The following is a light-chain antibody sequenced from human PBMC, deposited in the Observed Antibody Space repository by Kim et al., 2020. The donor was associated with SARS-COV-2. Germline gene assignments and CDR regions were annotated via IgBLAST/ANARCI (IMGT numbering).Light chain of an antibody. J-gene: IGLJ3*02. V-gene: IGLV2-14*01. Sequence: QSALTQPASVSGSPGQSITISCTGTSGDIGAYMFVSWYQQYPGKAPKLLIYHVTQRPSGVSNRFSGSKSGNTASLTISGLQAEDESDYYCTSYTNSDSWVFGGGTKVTVL. CDR1: SGDIGAYMF. CDR3: TSYTNSDSWV. CDR2: HVT.